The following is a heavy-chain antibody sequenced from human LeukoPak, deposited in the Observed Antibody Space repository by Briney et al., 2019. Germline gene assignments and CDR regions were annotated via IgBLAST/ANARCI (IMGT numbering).Heavy chain of an antibody. D-gene: IGHD3-22*01. CDR1: GFTFSSYA. Sequence: QPGGSLRLSCAASGFTFSSYAMSWVRQAPGKGLEWGSAISGSGGSTYYADSVKGRFTISRDNSKNTLYLQMNSLRAEDTAVYYCAKDLTYYYDSSGYYQTESADYWGQGTLVTVSS. CDR2: ISGSGGST. CDR3: AKDLTYYYDSSGYYQTESADY. J-gene: IGHJ4*02. V-gene: IGHV3-23*01.